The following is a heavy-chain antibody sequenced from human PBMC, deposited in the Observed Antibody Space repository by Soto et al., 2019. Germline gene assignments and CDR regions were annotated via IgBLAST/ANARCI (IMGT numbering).Heavy chain of an antibody. CDR3: AGTEWAGYSSGWYLGD. CDR2: IIPIFGTA. Sequence: ASVKVSCKASGGTFSSYAISWVRQAPGQGLEWMGGIIPIFGTANYAQKFQGRVTITADESTSTAYMELGSLRSEDTAVYYCAGTEWAGYSSGWYLGDWGQGTLVTVSS. CDR1: GGTFSSYA. D-gene: IGHD6-19*01. V-gene: IGHV1-69*13. J-gene: IGHJ4*02.